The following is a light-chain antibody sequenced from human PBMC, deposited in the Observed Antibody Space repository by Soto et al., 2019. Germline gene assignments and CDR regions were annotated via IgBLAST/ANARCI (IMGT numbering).Light chain of an antibody. V-gene: IGKV3-20*01. J-gene: IGKJ3*01. CDR2: GTS. CDR1: QRISTSY. CDR3: QQYGDSPFT. Sequence: EIVLTQSPGTLSLSAGERATLSCRASQRISTSYLAWYQQKPGRAPRVLVYGTSTRATGIPSRFSGSGSGTDFTLTISRLEPEDFAVYYCQQYGDSPFTFGPGTKVDIE.